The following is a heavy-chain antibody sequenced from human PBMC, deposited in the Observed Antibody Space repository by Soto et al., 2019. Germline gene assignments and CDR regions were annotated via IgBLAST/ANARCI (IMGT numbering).Heavy chain of an antibody. J-gene: IGHJ6*02. CDR3: AKARKVEYSSSGGMDV. D-gene: IGHD6-6*01. Sequence: QVQLVESGGGVVQPGRSLRLSCAASGFTFSTYGMHWVRQAPGKGLEWVAVISYDGSNKYYAESVKGRFTISRDNSKNTLYLQMNSLRAEDTAVYYCAKARKVEYSSSGGMDVWVQGTTVTVSS. V-gene: IGHV3-30*18. CDR1: GFTFSTYG. CDR2: ISYDGSNK.